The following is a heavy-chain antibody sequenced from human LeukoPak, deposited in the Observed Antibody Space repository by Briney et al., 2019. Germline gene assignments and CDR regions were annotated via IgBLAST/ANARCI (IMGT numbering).Heavy chain of an antibody. D-gene: IGHD2-15*01. Sequence: GGSLRLSCAASGFTFSSYSMNWVRQAPGKGLEWVSSISSSSSYIYYADSVKGRFTISRDNAKNSLYLQMNSLRAEDTAVYYCAIVKGSDSRSDHVDCCGQGTLVTVSS. J-gene: IGHJ4*02. CDR2: ISSSSSYI. V-gene: IGHV3-21*01. CDR1: GFTFSSYS. CDR3: AIVKGSDSRSDHVDC.